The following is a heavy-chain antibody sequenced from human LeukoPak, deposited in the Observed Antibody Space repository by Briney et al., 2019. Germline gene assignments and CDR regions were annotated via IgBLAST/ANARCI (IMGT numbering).Heavy chain of an antibody. Sequence: KPSETLSLTCTVSGDSIRNYYWSWIRQPPGKGLEWIGYISYSGSTNFNPSLKSRVTISVDTSKNQFSLKLSSVTAADTAVYYCAREGTAGTNLNWFDPWGQGTLVTVSS. CDR3: AREGTAGTNLNWFDP. CDR2: ISYSGST. J-gene: IGHJ5*02. CDR1: GDSIRNYY. V-gene: IGHV4-59*01. D-gene: IGHD1-1*01.